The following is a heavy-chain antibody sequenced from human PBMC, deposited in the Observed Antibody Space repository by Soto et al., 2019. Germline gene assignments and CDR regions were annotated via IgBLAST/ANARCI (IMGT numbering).Heavy chain of an antibody. Sequence: SETLSLTCTVSGGSISSGDYYWSWIRQPPGKGLEWIGYIYYSGSTYYNPSLKSRVTISVDTSKNQFSLKLSSVTAADTAAYYCARDRVAEIDDAGFDPWGQGTLVTVSS. CDR1: GGSISSGDYY. V-gene: IGHV4-30-4*01. CDR2: IYYSGST. J-gene: IGHJ5*02. CDR3: ARDRVAEIDDAGFDP. D-gene: IGHD3-3*01.